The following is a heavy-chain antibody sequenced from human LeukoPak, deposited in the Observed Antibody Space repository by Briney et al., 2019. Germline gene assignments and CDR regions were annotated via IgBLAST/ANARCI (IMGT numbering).Heavy chain of an antibody. CDR3: ARILVVSGWTNIDY. J-gene: IGHJ4*02. CDR1: GFTFSSYG. Sequence: PGGSLRLSCAASGFTFSSYGMHWVRQAPGKALEWVSFIWYDGSNKYYADSVKGRFTISRDNSKNTLYLQMNSLRAEDTAVYYCARILVVSGWTNIDYWGQGTLVTVSS. D-gene: IGHD6-19*01. CDR2: IWYDGSNK. V-gene: IGHV3-33*01.